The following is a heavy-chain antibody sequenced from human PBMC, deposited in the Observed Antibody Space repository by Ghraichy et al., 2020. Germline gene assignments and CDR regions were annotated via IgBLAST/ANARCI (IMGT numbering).Heavy chain of an antibody. CDR3: ARHAKSSGWPADI. J-gene: IGHJ3*02. CDR2: IYYSGST. D-gene: IGHD6-19*01. Sequence: SQTLSLTCTVSGGSISSSSYYWGWIRQPPGKGLEWIGSIYYSGSTYYNPSLKSRVTISVDTSKNQFSLKLSSVTAADTAVYYCARHAKSSGWPADIWGQGTMVTVSS. CDR1: GGSISSSSYY. V-gene: IGHV4-39*01.